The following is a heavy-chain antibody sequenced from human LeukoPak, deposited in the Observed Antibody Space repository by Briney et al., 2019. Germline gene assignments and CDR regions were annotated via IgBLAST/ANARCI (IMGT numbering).Heavy chain of an antibody. CDR1: GFTFSSYA. V-gene: IGHV3-23*01. CDR3: AEDLGFVDVWGSYRSPFDY. D-gene: IGHD3-16*02. J-gene: IGHJ4*02. CDR2: ISGSGGST. Sequence: GGSLRLSCAASGFTFSSYAMSWVRQAPGKGLEWVSAISGSGGSTYYADSVKGRFTISRDNSKNTLYLQMNSLRAEDTAVYYCAEDLGFVDVWGSYRSPFDYWGQGTLVTVSS.